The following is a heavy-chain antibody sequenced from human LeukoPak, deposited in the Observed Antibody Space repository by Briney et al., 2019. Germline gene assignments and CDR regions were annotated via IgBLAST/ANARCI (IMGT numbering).Heavy chain of an antibody. V-gene: IGHV3-9*01. D-gene: IGHD1-26*01. Sequence: GRSLRLSCAASGFTFDDYAMHWVRQTPGKGLEWVSGISWDSRSIAYTDSVKGRLTLSRDNAKNSLYLQMNSLRPEDTALYYCARDGGSYPTGAFDIWGQGTTVTVSS. CDR1: GFTFDDYA. CDR2: ISWDSRSI. CDR3: ARDGGSYPTGAFDI. J-gene: IGHJ3*02.